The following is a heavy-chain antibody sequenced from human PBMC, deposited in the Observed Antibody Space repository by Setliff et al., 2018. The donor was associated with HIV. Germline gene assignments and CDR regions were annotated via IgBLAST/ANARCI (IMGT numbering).Heavy chain of an antibody. CDR3: GRPLTPSYNFWGDAFSI. CDR2: FHYSGST. CDR1: GASISSSSYY. Sequence: SETLSLTCTVSGASISSSSYYWGWIRQPPGKGLASIGSFHYSGSTSYNPSVRSRVTISVDTSKNQFSLKLTSVTAADTAVYYCGRPLTPSYNFWGDAFSIWGQGTMVTVSS. V-gene: IGHV4-39*01. D-gene: IGHD3-3*01. J-gene: IGHJ3*02.